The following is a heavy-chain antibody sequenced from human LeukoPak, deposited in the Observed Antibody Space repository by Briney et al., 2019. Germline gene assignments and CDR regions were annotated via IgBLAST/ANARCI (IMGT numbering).Heavy chain of an antibody. D-gene: IGHD3-22*01. J-gene: IGHJ4*02. CDR1: GFTFSSYG. V-gene: IGHV3-33*01. CDR2: IWYDGSNK. CDR3: ARGRSSGYYYDY. Sequence: GGSLRLSCAASGFTFSSYGMHWVRQAPGKGLEWVAVIWYDGSNKYYADSVKGRFTISRDNSKNTLYLQMNSLRAEDTAVYYCARGRSSGYYYDYWGQGTLVTVSS.